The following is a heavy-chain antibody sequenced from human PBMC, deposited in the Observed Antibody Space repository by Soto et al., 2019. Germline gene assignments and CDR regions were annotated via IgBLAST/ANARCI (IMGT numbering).Heavy chain of an antibody. J-gene: IGHJ5*02. Sequence: GGSLRLSCAASGFTFSSYWMHWVRQAPVKGLVWVSRINSDGSSTSYADSVKGRFTISRDNAKNTLYLQMNSLRAEDTAVYYCARAYYDILTGFDPWGQGTLVTVSS. D-gene: IGHD3-9*01. CDR1: GFTFSSYW. CDR2: INSDGSST. CDR3: ARAYYDILTGFDP. V-gene: IGHV3-74*01.